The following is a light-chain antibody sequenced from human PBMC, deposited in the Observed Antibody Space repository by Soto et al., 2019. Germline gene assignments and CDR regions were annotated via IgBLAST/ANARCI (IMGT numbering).Light chain of an antibody. J-gene: IGLJ1*01. Sequence: QSSLTQPASVSGSPGQSITISCTGTSSDVGGYNYVSWYQQHPGKAPKLMIYEVSNRPSGVSNRFSGSKSGNTASLAISGLQAEDEADYYCSSYTPSRPFVLGKGTKVTVL. CDR1: SSDVGGYNY. V-gene: IGLV2-14*01. CDR3: SSYTPSRPFV. CDR2: EVS.